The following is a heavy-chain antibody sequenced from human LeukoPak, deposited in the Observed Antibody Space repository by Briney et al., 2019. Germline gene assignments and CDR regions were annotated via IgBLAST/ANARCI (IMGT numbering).Heavy chain of an antibody. CDR3: ATGRDSSGCWGSFDY. Sequence: PGGSLRVSSADPRFTVSSNYMTWVRQAPGKGLEWVSVLQSGGATHYADSVEGRFTISRDNSRNTLYLQMNRLRAEDTAVYYCATGRDSSGCWGSFDYWGQGTLVTVSS. CDR2: LQSGGAT. CDR1: RFTVSSNY. D-gene: IGHD6-19*01. J-gene: IGHJ4*02. V-gene: IGHV3-53*01.